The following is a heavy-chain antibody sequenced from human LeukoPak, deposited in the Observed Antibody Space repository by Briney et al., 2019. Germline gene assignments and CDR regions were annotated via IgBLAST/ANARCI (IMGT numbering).Heavy chain of an antibody. J-gene: IGHJ5*02. CDR2: IYYNGDT. CDR1: AGSISGHY. D-gene: IGHD2-15*01. V-gene: IGHV4-59*08. Sequence: ASETLSLTCTVSAGSISGHYWSWVRQPPGKGLEWIAYIYYNGDTSYNPSLKRRVTISVDTSKNQFSLKLTSVTAADTPVYYCARHARAWYAREGKNWFDPWGQGTLVTVSS. CDR3: ARHARAWYAREGKNWFDP.